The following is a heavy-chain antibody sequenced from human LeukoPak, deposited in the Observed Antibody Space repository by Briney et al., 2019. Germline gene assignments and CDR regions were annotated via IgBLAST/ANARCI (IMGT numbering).Heavy chain of an antibody. V-gene: IGHV5-51*01. CDR2: ICPGDSDT. J-gene: IGHJ2*01. Sequence: GEPLKISCKGSGYSFTSYWIGWVRQMPGKGLEWIRSICPGDSDTRYSPSFQGQVTISADKSISTAYLQWSSLKASDTAMYYCARLYYYDSSGYYSPYRYFDLWGRGTLVTVSS. D-gene: IGHD3-22*01. CDR3: ARLYYYDSSGYYSPYRYFDL. CDR1: GYSFTSYW.